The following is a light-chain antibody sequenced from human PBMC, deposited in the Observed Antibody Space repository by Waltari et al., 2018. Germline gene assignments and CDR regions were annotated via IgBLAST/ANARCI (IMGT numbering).Light chain of an antibody. CDR2: EVH. CDR1: SDDVGGNNL. CDR3: CSYAGTTSWV. J-gene: IGLJ3*02. Sequence: QSALTQPASVSGSPGQSITISCTGTSDDVGGNNLVSWYQQSSGKAPKLIIYEVHKLPSGVSSRFSASRSGNTASLTISGLQSEDEANYYCCSYAGTTSWVFGGGTKVTVL. V-gene: IGLV2-23*02.